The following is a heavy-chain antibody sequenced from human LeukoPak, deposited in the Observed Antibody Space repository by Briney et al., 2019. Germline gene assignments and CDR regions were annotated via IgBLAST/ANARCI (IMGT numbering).Heavy chain of an antibody. V-gene: IGHV4-34*01. J-gene: IGHJ4*02. CDR2: INHSGST. CDR3: AREDYYNSGGYYLDY. Sequence: PSETLSLTCAVYGGSFSGYYWSWIRQPPGKGLEWIGEINHSGSTNYNPSLKSRVTISVDTSKNQFFLKLSSVTAADTAVYFRAREDYYNSGGYYLDYWGQGTLVTVSS. D-gene: IGHD3-22*01. CDR1: GGSFSGYY.